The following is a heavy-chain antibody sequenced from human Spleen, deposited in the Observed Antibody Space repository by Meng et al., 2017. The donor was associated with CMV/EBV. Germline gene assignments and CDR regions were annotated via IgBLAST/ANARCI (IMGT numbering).Heavy chain of an antibody. D-gene: IGHD6-6*01. Sequence: GGSLRLSCAASGFTFTNYAMSWVRQTPGKGLEWVSAITGSGDATYYADSVKGRFTISRDNSKNTLYLQMNSLKTEDTAVYYCTRFAFGVTSSSTLKYYYGMDVWGQGTTVTVSS. V-gene: IGHV3-23*01. J-gene: IGHJ6*02. CDR1: GFTFTNYA. CDR3: TRFAFGVTSSSTLKYYYGMDV. CDR2: ITGSGDAT.